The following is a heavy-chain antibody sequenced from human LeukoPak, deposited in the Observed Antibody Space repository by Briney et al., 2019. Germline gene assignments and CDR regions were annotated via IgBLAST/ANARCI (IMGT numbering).Heavy chain of an antibody. J-gene: IGHJ4*02. D-gene: IGHD4-23*01. CDR3: ARGGTVVTLDY. CDR2: INPSGGIV. V-gene: IGHV1-69*04. Sequence: SVKVSCKASGYTFTSYGISWVRQAPGQGLERMGTINPSGGIVSYAQKFQGRVTITTDESTSTAYMELSSLRSEDTAVYYCARGGTVVTLDYWGQGTLVTVSS. CDR1: GYTFTSYG.